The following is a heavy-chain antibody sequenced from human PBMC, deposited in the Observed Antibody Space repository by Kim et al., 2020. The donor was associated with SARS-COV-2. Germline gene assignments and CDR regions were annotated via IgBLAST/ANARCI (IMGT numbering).Heavy chain of an antibody. J-gene: IGHJ3*02. CDR2: IIPILGIA. V-gene: IGHV1-69*04. CDR3: ARGSGYNWNDNAFDI. D-gene: IGHD1-20*01. Sequence: SVKVSCKASGGTFSSYAISWVRQAPGQGLEWMGRIIPILGIANYAQKFQGRVTITADKSTSTAYMELSSLRSEDTAVYYCARGSGYNWNDNAFDIWGQGTMVTVSS. CDR1: GGTFSSYA.